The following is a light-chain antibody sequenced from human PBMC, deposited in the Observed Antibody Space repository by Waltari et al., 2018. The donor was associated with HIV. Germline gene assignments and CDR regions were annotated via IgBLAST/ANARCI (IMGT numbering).Light chain of an antibody. Sequence: QSALTQPHSVSGSPGQSVTISCTGNSRYVNDFKSSSRYQQYPGKPPKLIIFGVNVPPSGVPDRFSGSKSGNTASLTISGLQAEDEAHYYCCSYAGTSIHWVFGGGTKLTVL. CDR2: GVN. CDR1: SRYVNDFKS. CDR3: CSYAGTSIHWV. J-gene: IGLJ3*02. V-gene: IGLV2-11*01.